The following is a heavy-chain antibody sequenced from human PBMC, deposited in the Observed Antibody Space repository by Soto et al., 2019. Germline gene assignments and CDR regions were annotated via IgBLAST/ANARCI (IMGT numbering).Heavy chain of an antibody. CDR3: ATDQAAIRGMDV. Sequence: SETLSLTCTVSGGSISSGDYYWSWIRQPPGKGLEWIGYIYYTGGTYYNPSLRSRVTLSVDTAKNQFSLTVKSVTAADTAVYYCATDQAAIRGMDVWGQGTTVTVSS. CDR2: IYYTGGT. CDR1: GGSISSGDYY. V-gene: IGHV4-30-4*01. D-gene: IGHD5-18*01. J-gene: IGHJ6*02.